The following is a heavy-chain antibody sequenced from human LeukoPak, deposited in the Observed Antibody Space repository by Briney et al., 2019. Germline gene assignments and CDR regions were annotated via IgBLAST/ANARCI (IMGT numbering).Heavy chain of an antibody. CDR3: ARGGDY. CDR1: GFTLSFYG. J-gene: IGHJ4*02. V-gene: IGHV3-33*01. CDR2: IWYDGSNK. Sequence: PGRSLRLSCAASGFTLSFYGMHWVRQAPGKGLEWVAVIWYDGSNKYYADSVKGRLTISRDNAKNTLYLQMNSLRAEDTAVYYCARGGDYWGQGTLVTVSS.